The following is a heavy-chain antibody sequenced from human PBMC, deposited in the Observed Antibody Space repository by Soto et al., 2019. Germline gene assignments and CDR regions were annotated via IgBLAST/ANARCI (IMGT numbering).Heavy chain of an antibody. Sequence: PSETLSLTCTVSGGSISSGDYYWSWIRQPPGKGLEWIGYIYYSGSTYYNPSLKSRVTISVDTSKNQFSLKLSSVTAADTAVYYCARGKGLSGANNWFDPWGQGTLVTVSS. CDR3: ARGKGLSGANNWFDP. CDR1: GGSISSGDYY. V-gene: IGHV4-30-4*01. D-gene: IGHD1-26*01. J-gene: IGHJ5*02. CDR2: IYYSGST.